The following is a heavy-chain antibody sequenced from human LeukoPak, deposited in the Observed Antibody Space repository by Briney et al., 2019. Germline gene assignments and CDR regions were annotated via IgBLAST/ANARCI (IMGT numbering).Heavy chain of an antibody. Sequence: PGGSLRLSCAASGFTFSTYRMNWVRQAPGKGLEWVSYISSSGSDKYYADSVKGRFTISRDNAKNSLYLQMNSLRAEDTAVYYCARDYDILTGYSRFDYWGQGTLVTVSS. CDR2: ISSSGSDK. CDR1: GFTFSTYR. CDR3: ARDYDILTGYSRFDY. V-gene: IGHV3-21*01. D-gene: IGHD3-9*01. J-gene: IGHJ4*02.